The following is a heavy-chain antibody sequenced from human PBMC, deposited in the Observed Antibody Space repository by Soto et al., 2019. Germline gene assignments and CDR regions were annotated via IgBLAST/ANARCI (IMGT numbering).Heavy chain of an antibody. V-gene: IGHV3-23*01. Sequence: PGGSLRLSCAASGFAFSIYAISWVRQAPGKGLEWVASVSGSGGSTYSADSVKGRFTISRDNSKIMVYLQMNSLRAEDTAIYYCAKCDGDYRYYYYGMDVWGQGTTVTVSS. D-gene: IGHD4-17*01. CDR1: GFAFSIYA. CDR2: VSGSGGST. J-gene: IGHJ6*02. CDR3: AKCDGDYRYYYYGMDV.